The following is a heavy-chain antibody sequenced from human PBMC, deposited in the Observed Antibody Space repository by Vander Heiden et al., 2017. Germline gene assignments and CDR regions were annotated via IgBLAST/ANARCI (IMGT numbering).Heavy chain of an antibody. Sequence: EVQLLESGGGLVQPGGSLRLSCAASGFTFTSYAMRWGRQAPGKGLEGVAAIIGSGGRKYYADSGKGRFTISRDNSKNTMDLQMNSMRAEDTAVYYCAKDQLQWRGRKNWFDPWGQGTLVTVSS. CDR1: GFTFTSYA. CDR2: IIGSGGRK. CDR3: AKDQLQWRGRKNWFDP. V-gene: IGHV3-23*01. J-gene: IGHJ5*02. D-gene: IGHD6-19*01.